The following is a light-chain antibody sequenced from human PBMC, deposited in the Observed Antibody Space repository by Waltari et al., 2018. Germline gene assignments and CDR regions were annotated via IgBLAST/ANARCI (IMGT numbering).Light chain of an antibody. CDR1: RSNIGSNA. V-gene: IGLV1-44*01. CDR3: AVWDDSLNGVL. Sequence: QSLLTQPPSAYGPPGQRVHISCSGRRSNIGSNAFTWYHQLPGTAPKLLIYTNNQRPSGVPDRFSGSKSGTSASLAISGLQSEDEADYFCAVWDDSLNGVLFGAGTKLTVL. CDR2: TNN. J-gene: IGLJ2*01.